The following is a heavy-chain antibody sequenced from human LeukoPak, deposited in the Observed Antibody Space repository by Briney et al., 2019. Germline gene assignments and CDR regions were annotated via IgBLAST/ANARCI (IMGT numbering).Heavy chain of an antibody. Sequence: PSGTLSLTCAVSGASISSNNWWSWVRQPPGKGLEWIGEIFFTGTTTYNPSLKSRVSMSLDKSKNQFSLNLTSVTAADTAIYYCARGRNYYDSSGYYPFDYWGQGTLVTVSS. CDR2: IFFTGTT. D-gene: IGHD3-22*01. CDR1: GASISSNNW. CDR3: ARGRNYYDSSGYYPFDY. J-gene: IGHJ4*02. V-gene: IGHV4-4*02.